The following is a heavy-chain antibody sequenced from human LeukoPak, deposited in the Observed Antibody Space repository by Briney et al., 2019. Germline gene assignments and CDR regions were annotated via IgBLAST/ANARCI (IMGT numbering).Heavy chain of an antibody. J-gene: IGHJ4*02. CDR1: KFTFSHYG. V-gene: IGHV3-30*18. Sequence: GGSLRLSCTASKFTFSHYGMQWARQAPGKGLEWVAVISSDGSTKVYADSVKGRFTLSRDNSINTVDLQMNSLRAEDTAVYYCVKEYHSRGFGAYFDYWGQGTLVTVSS. CDR2: ISSDGSTK. CDR3: VKEYHSRGFGAYFDY. D-gene: IGHD3-3*01.